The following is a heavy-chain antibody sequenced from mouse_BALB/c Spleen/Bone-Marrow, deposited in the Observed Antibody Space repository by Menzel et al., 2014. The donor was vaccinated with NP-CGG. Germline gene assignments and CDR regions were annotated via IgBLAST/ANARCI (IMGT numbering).Heavy chain of an antibody. Sequence: VQLKQSGAELVKPGASVKLSCTASGFNIKDTYMHWVKQRPEQGLEWIGRIDPANGNTKYDPKFQGMATITADTSSNTAYLQLSSLTSEDTAVYYCARSGYGSSLFAYWGQGTLVTVSA. CDR1: GFNIKDTY. CDR3: ARSGYGSSLFAY. CDR2: IDPANGNT. V-gene: IGHV14-3*02. J-gene: IGHJ3*01. D-gene: IGHD1-1*01.